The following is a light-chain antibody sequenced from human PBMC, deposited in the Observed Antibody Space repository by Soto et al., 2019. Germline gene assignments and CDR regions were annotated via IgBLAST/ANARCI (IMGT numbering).Light chain of an antibody. Sequence: EIVLTQSPGTLSLSPGERGPLSCRASQSVSSNYLAWYQQKPGQAPRLLIYGAYSRATGIPDRFSGSGSGTDFTLTLLKLAPEDFSVDHCQQDPGSRLFTFGQVNKLEI. CDR3: QQDPGSRLFT. J-gene: IGKJ2*01. CDR2: GAY. V-gene: IGKV3-20*01. CDR1: QSVSSNY.